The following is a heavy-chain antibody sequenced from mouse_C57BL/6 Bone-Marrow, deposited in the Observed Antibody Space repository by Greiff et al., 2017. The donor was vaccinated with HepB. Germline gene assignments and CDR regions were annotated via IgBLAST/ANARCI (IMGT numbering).Heavy chain of an antibody. J-gene: IGHJ4*01. Sequence: EVKLVESGGGLVKPGGSLKLSCAASGFTFSSYTMSWVRQTPEKRLEWVATISGGGGNTYYPDSVKGLFTISRDNAKNTLYLQMSSLRSEDTALYYYARHHYGAMDYWGQGTSVTVSS. CDR1: GFTFSSYT. V-gene: IGHV5-9*01. D-gene: IGHD1-2*01. CDR3: ARHHYGAMDY. CDR2: ISGGGGNT.